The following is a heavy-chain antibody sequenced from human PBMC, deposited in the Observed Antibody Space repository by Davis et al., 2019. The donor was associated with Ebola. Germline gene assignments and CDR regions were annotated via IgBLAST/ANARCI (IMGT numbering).Heavy chain of an antibody. V-gene: IGHV4-34*01. Sequence: MPSETLSLTCTVSGGSISSYYWSWIRQPPGKGLEWIGEINHSGSTNYNPSLKSRITISVDTSKNQFSLKLSSVTAADTAVYYCARAEYYGMDVWGQGTTVTVSS. CDR3: ARAEYYGMDV. CDR2: INHSGST. J-gene: IGHJ6*02. CDR1: GGSISSYY.